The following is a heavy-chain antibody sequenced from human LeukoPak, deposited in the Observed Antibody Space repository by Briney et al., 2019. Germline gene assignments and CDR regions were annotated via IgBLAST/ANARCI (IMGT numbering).Heavy chain of an antibody. CDR2: VNDGGDNT. Sequence: GGSLRLSCSASGFTFSSYAMSWVRQAPGKGLEWVSSVNDGGDNTYYADYLRGRFTISRDNAKNSLYLQMNSLRAEDTAVYFCARIDEQQLILCYFHMDVWGQGTTVTVSS. CDR3: ARIDEQQLILCYFHMDV. CDR1: GFTFSSYA. J-gene: IGHJ6*02. V-gene: IGHV3-23*01. D-gene: IGHD6-13*01.